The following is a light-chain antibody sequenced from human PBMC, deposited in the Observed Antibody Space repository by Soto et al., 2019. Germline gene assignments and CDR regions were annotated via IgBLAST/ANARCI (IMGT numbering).Light chain of an antibody. CDR2: AAS. CDR3: QQYGNSPAT. CDR1: QGISSW. J-gene: IGKJ3*01. Sequence: DIQITQSPSSVSASVGARVTITCRASQGISSWLAWYQQKTGKAPKLLIYAASNRATGIPARFSGSGSGTDFTLTITRLETEELAVYDCQQYGNSPATVGPGNKGELK. V-gene: IGKV1-12*01.